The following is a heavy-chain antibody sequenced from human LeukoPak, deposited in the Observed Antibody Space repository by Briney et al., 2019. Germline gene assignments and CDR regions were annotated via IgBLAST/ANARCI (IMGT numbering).Heavy chain of an antibody. Sequence: PGGSLRLSCAASGFTFSSYWMSWVRQAPGKGLEWVANIKQDGSEKYYVDSVKGQFTISRDNAKNSLYLQMNSLRAEDTAVYYCARGRYYYDSSGYSYYFDYWGQGTLVTVSS. D-gene: IGHD3-22*01. J-gene: IGHJ4*02. CDR3: ARGRYYYDSSGYSYYFDY. V-gene: IGHV3-7*01. CDR1: GFTFSSYW. CDR2: IKQDGSEK.